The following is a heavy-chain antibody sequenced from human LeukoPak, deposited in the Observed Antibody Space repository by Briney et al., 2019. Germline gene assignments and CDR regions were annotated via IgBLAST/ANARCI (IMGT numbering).Heavy chain of an antibody. CDR1: GGSISYYY. Sequence: SETLSLTCTVSGGSISYYYWSWIRQPPGEGLEWIGYIYYSGSTNYNPSLKSRVTISVDTSKNQFSLKLSSVTAADTAVYFCARDGRVSPYYGIDVWGQGTTVTVSS. J-gene: IGHJ6*02. V-gene: IGHV4-59*01. CDR2: IYYSGST. D-gene: IGHD1-26*01. CDR3: ARDGRVSPYYGIDV.